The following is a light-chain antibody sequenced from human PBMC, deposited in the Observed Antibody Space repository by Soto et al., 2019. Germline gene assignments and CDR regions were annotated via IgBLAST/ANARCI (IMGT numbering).Light chain of an antibody. CDR2: LGS. Sequence: DIVMTQSPLSLPVTPGEPASISCKSSQSLLYSNAYNYLDWYLQKPGQSPQLLIYLGSNRASGVPDRFSGSGSGTDFALKISRVEAEDVGVYYCMQALQTPTTFGQGTRLEMK. V-gene: IGKV2-28*01. CDR3: MQALQTPTT. CDR1: QSLLYSNAYNY. J-gene: IGKJ5*01.